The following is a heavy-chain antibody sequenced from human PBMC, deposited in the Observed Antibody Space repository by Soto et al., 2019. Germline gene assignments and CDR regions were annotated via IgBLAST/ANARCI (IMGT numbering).Heavy chain of an antibody. CDR1: GGPISSYY. CDR2: IYYSGST. V-gene: IGHV4-59*01. D-gene: IGHD2-15*01. CDR3: AREWVHGGFDY. Sequence: PSETLSLTCTVSGGPISSYYLSWIRQPPGKGLEWIGYIYYSGSTNYNPSLKSRVTISVDTSKNQFSLKLSSVTAADTAVYYCAREWVHGGFDYWGQGTLVTVSS. J-gene: IGHJ4*02.